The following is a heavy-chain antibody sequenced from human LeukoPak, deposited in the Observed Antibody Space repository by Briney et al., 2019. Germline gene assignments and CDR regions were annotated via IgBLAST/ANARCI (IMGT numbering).Heavy chain of an antibody. Sequence: GASVKVSCKASGYTFTSYYMHWVRQAPGQGLEWMGIINPSGGSTSYVQKFQGRVSMTRDTSTSTVYMELSSLRSEDTAVYYCARGPRRGRFLEWLFGPFDPWGQGTLVTVSS. V-gene: IGHV1-46*01. CDR3: ARGPRRGRFLEWLFGPFDP. CDR2: INPSGGST. J-gene: IGHJ5*02. CDR1: GYTFTSYY. D-gene: IGHD3-3*01.